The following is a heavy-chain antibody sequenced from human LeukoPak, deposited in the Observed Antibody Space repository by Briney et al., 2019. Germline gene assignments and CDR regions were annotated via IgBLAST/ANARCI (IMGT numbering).Heavy chain of an antibody. CDR3: ARERTIGYCSGGSCYFDY. Sequence: GGSLRLSCAASGFTFSSYSMNWVRQAPGKGLEWVSYISSSSSTIYYADSVKGRFTISRDNAKNSLYLQMNSLRDEDTAVYYCARERTIGYCSGGSCYFDYWGQGTLVTVSS. CDR2: ISSSSSTI. V-gene: IGHV3-48*02. D-gene: IGHD2-15*01. J-gene: IGHJ4*02. CDR1: GFTFSSYS.